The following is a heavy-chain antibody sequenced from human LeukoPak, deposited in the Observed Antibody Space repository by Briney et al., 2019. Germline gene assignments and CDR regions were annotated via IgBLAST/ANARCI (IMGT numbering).Heavy chain of an antibody. J-gene: IGHJ3*02. CDR2: ISGDAADI. Sequence: GGSLRLSCAASGFTFSSYEMNWVRQAPGKGLEWVSAISGDAADIFYADSAKGRFTISRDNSKNTLYLQLNSLRAEDTAIYYCAHRGGGTIRTAVFNIGAKGKMVTVSS. CDR1: GFTFSSYE. V-gene: IGHV3-23*01. D-gene: IGHD3-10*01. CDR3: AHRGGGTIRTAVFNI.